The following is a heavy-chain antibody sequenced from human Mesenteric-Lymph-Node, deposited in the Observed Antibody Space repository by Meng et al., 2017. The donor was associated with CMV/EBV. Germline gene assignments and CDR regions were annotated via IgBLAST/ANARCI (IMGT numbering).Heavy chain of an antibody. J-gene: IGHJ4*02. CDR1: GYTFTDYY. CDR2: INPKTGGR. V-gene: IGHV1-2*06. D-gene: IGHD3-9*01. Sequence: QVQLVQSGAEVKKPGASVRVSGKASGYTFTDYYINWVRQAPGQGLEWMGRINPKTGGRSYAQNFQGRVTMTRDTSINTAYMEVNRLNSDDTAMYYCARDRDTDWYSPFDYWGPGTLVTVSS. CDR3: ARDRDTDWYSPFDY.